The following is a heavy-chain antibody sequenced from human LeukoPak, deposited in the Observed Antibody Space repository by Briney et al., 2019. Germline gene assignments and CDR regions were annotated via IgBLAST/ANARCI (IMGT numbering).Heavy chain of an antibody. CDR1: GYSISSGYY. CDR3: AREGAYYYDSSGGAFDI. CDR2: IYHSGST. D-gene: IGHD3-22*01. V-gene: IGHV4-38-2*02. J-gene: IGHJ3*02. Sequence: PSETLSLTCTVSGYSISSGYYWGWIRQPPGKGLEWIGSIYHSGSTNYNPSLKSRVTISVDTSKNQFSLKLNSVTAADTAAYYCAREGAYYYDSSGGAFDIWGQGTMVTVSS.